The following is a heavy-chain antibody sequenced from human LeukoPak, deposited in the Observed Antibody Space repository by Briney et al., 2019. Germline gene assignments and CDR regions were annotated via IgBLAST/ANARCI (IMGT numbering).Heavy chain of an antibody. CDR3: ARGLDASMETAYDY. J-gene: IGHJ4*02. V-gene: IGHV1-69*05. CDR1: GGSFNAYA. Sequence: SVKVSCKASGGSFNAYAISWVRQAPGQGLEWMGGIIPIFGTSNYAQKLQGRVTISTDESTSTAYMEVSSLRSEDTAIYYCARGLDASMETAYDYWGQGTLVTASS. D-gene: IGHD5-18*01. CDR2: IIPIFGTS.